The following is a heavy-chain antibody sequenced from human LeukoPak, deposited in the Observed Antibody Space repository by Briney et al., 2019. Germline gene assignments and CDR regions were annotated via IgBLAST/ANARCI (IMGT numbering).Heavy chain of an antibody. CDR2: ISSSSSYI. Sequence: GGSLRLSCAASGFTFSSYSMNWVRQAPGKGLEWVSSISSSSSYIYYADSVKGRFTISRDNAKNSLYLQTNSLRAEDTAVYYCARDRVPAARSPYYYGMDVWGQGTTVTVSS. CDR1: GFTFSSYS. J-gene: IGHJ6*02. V-gene: IGHV3-21*01. D-gene: IGHD2-2*01. CDR3: ARDRVPAARSPYYYGMDV.